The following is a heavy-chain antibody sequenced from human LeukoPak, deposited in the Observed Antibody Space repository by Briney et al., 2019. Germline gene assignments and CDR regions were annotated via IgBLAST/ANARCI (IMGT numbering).Heavy chain of an antibody. J-gene: IGHJ5*02. CDR3: ARRRPGDYGDYVGSWFDP. Sequence: SETLSLTCTVSGGSISSGGYYWSWIRQHPGKGLEWIGYIYYSGSTYYNPSLKGRVTISVDTSKNQFSLKLSSVTAADTAVYYCARRRPGDYGDYVGSWFDPWGQGTLVTVSS. CDR1: GGSISSGGYY. D-gene: IGHD4-17*01. CDR2: IYYSGST. V-gene: IGHV4-31*03.